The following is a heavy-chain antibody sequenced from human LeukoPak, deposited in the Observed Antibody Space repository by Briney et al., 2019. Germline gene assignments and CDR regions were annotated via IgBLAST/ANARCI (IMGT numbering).Heavy chain of an antibody. J-gene: IGHJ5*02. D-gene: IGHD3-10*01. V-gene: IGHV3-23*01. CDR1: RFTFSNFA. Sequence: GGSLRLSCVAPRFTFSNFAMSWVRQAPGKGLQWVSGLSSGGRSTFYTDSVKGRFTISRDNSKNTLYLQMNSLRADDTAVYYCATDRGVRVSKWFDPWGQGTLVTVSS. CDR3: ATDRGVRVSKWFDP. CDR2: LSSGGRST.